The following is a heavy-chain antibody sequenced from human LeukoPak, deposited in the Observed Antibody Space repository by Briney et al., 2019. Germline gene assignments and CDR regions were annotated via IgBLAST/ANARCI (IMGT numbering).Heavy chain of an antibody. Sequence: GGSLRLPCAASGFTFSSYAMSWVRQAPGKGLEWVSAISGRGGSTYYADSVKGRFNTSRDNSKNTLYLQMNSLRAEDTAVYYCAKDYYYDSSNDAFDIWGQGTMVTVSS. V-gene: IGHV3-23*01. CDR1: GFTFSSYA. CDR2: ISGRGGST. D-gene: IGHD3-22*01. CDR3: AKDYYYDSSNDAFDI. J-gene: IGHJ3*02.